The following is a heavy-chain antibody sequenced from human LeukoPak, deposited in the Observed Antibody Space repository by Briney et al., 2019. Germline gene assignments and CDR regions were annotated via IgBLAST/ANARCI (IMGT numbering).Heavy chain of an antibody. Sequence: PSETLSLTCTVSGYSISSGYYWGWIRQPPGKGLEWIGSIYHSGSTYYNPSLKSRVTISVDTSKNQFSLKLTSVTAADTAVYYCARVLSEWEFARDAFDIWGQGTMVTVSS. V-gene: IGHV4-38-2*02. CDR3: ARVLSEWEFARDAFDI. D-gene: IGHD1-26*01. J-gene: IGHJ3*02. CDR1: GYSISSGYY. CDR2: IYHSGST.